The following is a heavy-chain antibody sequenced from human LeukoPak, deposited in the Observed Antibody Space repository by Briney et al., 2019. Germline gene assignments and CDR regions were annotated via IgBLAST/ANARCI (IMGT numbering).Heavy chain of an antibody. Sequence: GGSLRLSCAASGFTVSSNYMSWVRQAPGKGLEWVSVIYSGGSTYYADSVKGRFTISRHNSKNTLYLQMNSLRAEDTAVYYCARDISSSWSYYYYGMDVWGQGTTVTVSS. J-gene: IGHJ6*02. CDR2: IYSGGST. V-gene: IGHV3-53*01. D-gene: IGHD6-13*01. CDR3: ARDISSSWSYYYYGMDV. CDR1: GFTVSSNY.